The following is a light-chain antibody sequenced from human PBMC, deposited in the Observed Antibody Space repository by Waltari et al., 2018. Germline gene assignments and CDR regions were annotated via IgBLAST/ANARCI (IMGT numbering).Light chain of an antibody. J-gene: IGLJ3*02. CDR2: GVG. V-gene: IGLV3-19*01. CDR1: SLRQSF. Sequence: SSELAQDPAVSVALGQTVRLTCQGASLRQSFERWYQEKTGQAPVLVVFGVGNRPSGIPDRFSGSNSGNTAFLTITGAQADDEADYYCNSRDISGNHWVFGGGTRLTVL. CDR3: NSRDISGNHWV.